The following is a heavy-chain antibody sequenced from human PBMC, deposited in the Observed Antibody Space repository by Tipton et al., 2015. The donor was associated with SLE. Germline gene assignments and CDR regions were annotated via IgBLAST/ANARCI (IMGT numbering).Heavy chain of an antibody. CDR2: INHSGST. CDR3: AGGGAFDI. J-gene: IGHJ3*02. V-gene: IGHV4-34*01. Sequence: TLSLTCAVYGGSFSGYYWSWIRQPPGKGLEWIGEINHSGSTNYNPSLKSRVTISVDTSKNQFSLKLSSVTAADTAVYYCAGGGAFDIWGQGTMVTVSS. CDR1: GGSFSGYY.